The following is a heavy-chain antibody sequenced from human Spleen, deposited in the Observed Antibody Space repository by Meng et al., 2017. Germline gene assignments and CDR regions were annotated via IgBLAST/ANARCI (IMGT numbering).Heavy chain of an antibody. CDR1: GYIFTGYY. Sequence: VQVVQSGAELKKPGASVKVACKPSGYIFTGYYIHWVRQAPGQGLEWMGRINPNSGGTNYAQKFQGRVSMTTDTSVSTAYMDLSSLTSDDTAIYYCARARDSQLGLDYWGQGTLVTVSS. D-gene: IGHD2-21*02. J-gene: IGHJ4*02. CDR3: ARARDSQLGLDY. CDR2: INPNSGGT. V-gene: IGHV1-2*06.